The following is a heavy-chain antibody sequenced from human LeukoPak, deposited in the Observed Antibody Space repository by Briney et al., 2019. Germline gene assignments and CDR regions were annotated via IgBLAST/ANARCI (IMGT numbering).Heavy chain of an antibody. CDR3: ARGAAARPRSADGY. CDR1: GYTFTSYA. D-gene: IGHD6-6*01. Sequence: ASVKVSCKASGYTFTSYAMHWVRQAPGQRLEWMGWINAGNGNTKYSQKFQGRVTITRDTSASTAYMELRSLRSDDTAVYYCARGAAARPRSADGYWGQGTLVTVSS. CDR2: INAGNGNT. J-gene: IGHJ4*02. V-gene: IGHV1-3*01.